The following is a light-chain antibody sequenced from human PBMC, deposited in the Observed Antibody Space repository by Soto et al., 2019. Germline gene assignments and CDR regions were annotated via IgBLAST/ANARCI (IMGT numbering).Light chain of an antibody. CDR1: QSVSSNY. V-gene: IGKV3-20*01. J-gene: IGKJ5*01. Sequence: EIVLTQSPGTLSLSPGERATLSCRASQSVSSNYLAWFQQKPGQAPRLLLYAASTRATGIPDRFSGSGSGTDFTLTISRLEPEDFAVYYCQQYGSSPLFTFGQGTRLEI. CDR2: AAS. CDR3: QQYGSSPLFT.